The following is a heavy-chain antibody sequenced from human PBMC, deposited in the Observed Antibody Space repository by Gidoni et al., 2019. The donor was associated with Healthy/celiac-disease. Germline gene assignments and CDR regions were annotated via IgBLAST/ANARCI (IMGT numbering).Heavy chain of an antibody. Sequence: QVQLQESGPGLVKPSETLSLTCTVSGGSISRYYWRWIRQPPGKGLEWIGYIYYRGSTDYHPSLKSRVTISVDTSKNQFSLKLSSVTAADTAVYYCARKDTAMVTNAFDIWGQGTMVTVSS. V-gene: IGHV4-59*01. D-gene: IGHD5-18*01. CDR1: GGSISRYY. CDR3: ARKDTAMVTNAFDI. J-gene: IGHJ3*02. CDR2: IYYRGST.